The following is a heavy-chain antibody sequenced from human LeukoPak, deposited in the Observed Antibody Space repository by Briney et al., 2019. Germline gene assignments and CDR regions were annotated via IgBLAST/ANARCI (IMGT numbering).Heavy chain of an antibody. D-gene: IGHD2/OR15-2a*01. CDR1: GFTFSSYG. CDR2: ISGSGGST. CDR3: AKDFLTFYSVRFPTHFDY. Sequence: QTGGSLRLSCAASGFTFSSYGMSWVRQAPGKGLEWVSAISGSGGSTYYADSVKGRFTISRDNSKNTLYLQMNSLRAEDTAVYYCAKDFLTFYSVRFPTHFDYWGQGTLVTVSS. J-gene: IGHJ4*02. V-gene: IGHV3-23*01.